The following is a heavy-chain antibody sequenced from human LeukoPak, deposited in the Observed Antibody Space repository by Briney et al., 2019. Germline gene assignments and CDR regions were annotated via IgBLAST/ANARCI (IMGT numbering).Heavy chain of an antibody. CDR2: IYYSGST. V-gene: IGHV4-59*12. D-gene: IGHD1-7*01. CDR3: ARGVRGSTSWNSYYNYFYLDV. CDR1: GGSISTYY. J-gene: IGHJ6*03. Sequence: PSETLSLTCTVSGGSISTYYWSWVRQPPGKGLEWIGYIYYSGSTSYNPSLKSRVTISVDTSKNQFSLKLSSVTVADTAVYYCARGVRGSTSWNSYYNYFYLDVWGKGTTVTVSS.